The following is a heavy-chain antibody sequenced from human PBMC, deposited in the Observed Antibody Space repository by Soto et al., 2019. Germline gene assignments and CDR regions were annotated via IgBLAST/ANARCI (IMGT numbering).Heavy chain of an antibody. Sequence: ASETLSLTCAVSGGSIRSGDFSWNWIRQPPGKGLEYIGYIYYGGSTYYNQSLQSRVTMSVDRSRNQFSLKLNSVTAADTAVYFCARVRREYDNSGPVDYWGQGTLVTVSS. CDR2: IYYGGST. CDR1: GGSIRSGDFS. D-gene: IGHD3-22*01. J-gene: IGHJ4*02. CDR3: ARVRREYDNSGPVDY. V-gene: IGHV4-30-2*01.